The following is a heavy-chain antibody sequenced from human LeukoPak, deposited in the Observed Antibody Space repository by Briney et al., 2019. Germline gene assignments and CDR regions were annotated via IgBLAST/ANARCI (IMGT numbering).Heavy chain of an antibody. J-gene: IGHJ6*03. V-gene: IGHV1-69*05. CDR2: IIPIFGTA. D-gene: IGHD5-18*01. CDR3: ARTHPIQLWLDLYYYYMDV. CDR1: GGTFSSYA. Sequence: EASVKVSCKASGGTFSSYAISWVRQAPGQGLEWMGGIIPIFGTANYAQKFQGRVTMTTDTSTSTAYMELRSLRSDDTAVYYCARTHPIQLWLDLYYYYMDVWGKGTTVTVSS.